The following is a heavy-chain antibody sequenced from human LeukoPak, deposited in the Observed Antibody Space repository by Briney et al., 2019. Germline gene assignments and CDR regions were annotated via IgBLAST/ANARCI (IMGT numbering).Heavy chain of an antibody. CDR1: GFTFSSYW. V-gene: IGHV3-7*01. J-gene: IGHJ4*02. CDR3: ARHLSGITGYTYGRGIDY. CDR2: IKKDGSEK. Sequence: PGGSLRLSCAASGFTFSSYWMSWVRQAPGKGLEWVANIKKDGSEKYYVDSVKGRFTISRDNAKKSLYLRMNSLRAEDTAVYYCARHLSGITGYTYGRGIDYWGQGTLLTVSS. D-gene: IGHD5-18*01.